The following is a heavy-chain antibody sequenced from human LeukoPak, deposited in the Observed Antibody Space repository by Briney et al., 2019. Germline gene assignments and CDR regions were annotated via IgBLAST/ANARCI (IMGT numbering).Heavy chain of an antibody. CDR3: ARSRTRPYYDFWSGYYTWFDY. J-gene: IGHJ5*01. V-gene: IGHV1-69*05. D-gene: IGHD3-3*01. CDR1: GGTFSSYA. Sequence: ASVKVSCKASGGTFSSYAISWVRRAPGQGLEWMGGIIPIFGTANYAQKFQGRVTITTDESTSTAYMELSSLRSEDTAVYYCARSRTRPYYDFWSGYYTWFDYWGQGTLVTVSS. CDR2: IIPIFGTA.